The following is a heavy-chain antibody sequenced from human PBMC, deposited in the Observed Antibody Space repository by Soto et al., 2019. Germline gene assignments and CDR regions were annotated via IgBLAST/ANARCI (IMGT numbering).Heavy chain of an antibody. CDR1: GCSISSGDHY. CDR2: IYHSGSA. V-gene: IGHV4-30-4*01. CDR3: ARDGVGGADVLGLDS. Sequence: PSEILSLTCTVFGCSISSGDHYWSWIRQPPGKGLEWIGHIYHSGSAYYNPSLESRVSISIDTYNNQFSLKLSSMPAADTAVYYCARDGVGGADVLGLDSWGLGTLVTVSS. J-gene: IGHJ4*02. D-gene: IGHD6-13*01.